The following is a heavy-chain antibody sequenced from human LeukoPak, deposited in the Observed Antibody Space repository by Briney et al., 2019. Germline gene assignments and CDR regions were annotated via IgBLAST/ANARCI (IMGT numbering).Heavy chain of an antibody. Sequence: PGGSLRLSCAASGFTFSSYSMNWVRQAPGKGLEWVSSISSSSSYIYYADSVKGRFTISRDNAKNSLYLQMNSLRAEDTAVYYCARAEEEGSWFSFRFDYWGQGTLVTVSS. CDR3: ARAEEEGSWFSFRFDY. V-gene: IGHV3-21*01. CDR2: ISSSSSYI. J-gene: IGHJ4*02. CDR1: GFTFSSYS. D-gene: IGHD6-13*01.